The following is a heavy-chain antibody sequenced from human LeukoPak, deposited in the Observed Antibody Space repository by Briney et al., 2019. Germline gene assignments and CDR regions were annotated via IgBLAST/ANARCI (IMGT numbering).Heavy chain of an antibody. Sequence: ASVKVSCKASGYTFTSYGISWVRQAPGQGLEWMGWISAYNGNTNYAQKLQGRVTMTTDTSTSTAYMELRSLRSDDTAVYYCARDSYYDFWSGYQLGPTFDPWGQGTLVTVSS. V-gene: IGHV1-18*01. CDR3: ARDSYYDFWSGYQLGPTFDP. D-gene: IGHD3-3*01. CDR1: GYTFTSYG. CDR2: ISAYNGNT. J-gene: IGHJ5*02.